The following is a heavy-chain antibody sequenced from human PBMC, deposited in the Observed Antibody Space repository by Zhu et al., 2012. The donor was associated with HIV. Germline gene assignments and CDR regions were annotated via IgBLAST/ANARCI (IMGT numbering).Heavy chain of an antibody. CDR3: ARDRSPGYYYYMDV. CDR2: IYYSGST. V-gene: IGHV4-61*01. J-gene: IGHJ6*03. D-gene: IGHD1-14*01. Sequence: QVQLQESGPGLVKPSETLSLTCTVSGGSVSSGSYYWSWIRQPPGKGLEWIGYIYYSGSTNYNPSLKSRVTISVDTSKNQFSLKLSSVTAADTAVYYCARDRSPGYYYYMDVVGQRDHGHRLL. CDR1: GGSVSSGSYY.